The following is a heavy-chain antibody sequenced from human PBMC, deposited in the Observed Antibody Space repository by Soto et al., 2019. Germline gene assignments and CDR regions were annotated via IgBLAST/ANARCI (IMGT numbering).Heavy chain of an antibody. CDR3: ARHGYDFWSGYINWFDP. Sequence: SETLSLTCTVSGGSISSSSYYWVWIRQPPGKGLEWIGSIYYSGSTYYNPSLKSRVTISVDTSKNQFSLKLSSVTAADTAVYYCARHGYDFWSGYINWFDPWGQGTLVTVS. J-gene: IGHJ5*02. V-gene: IGHV4-39*01. CDR2: IYYSGST. D-gene: IGHD3-3*01. CDR1: GGSISSSSYY.